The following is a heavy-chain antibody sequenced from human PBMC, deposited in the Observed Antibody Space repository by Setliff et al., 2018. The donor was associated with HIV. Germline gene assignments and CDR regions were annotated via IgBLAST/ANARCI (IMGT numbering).Heavy chain of an antibody. J-gene: IGHJ4*02. CDR2: IYYSGTT. V-gene: IGHV4-31*02. CDR1: GDSVSSVGHY. Sequence: LSLTCTVSGDSVSSVGHYWSWIRQHPVKGLEWIGYIYYSGTTFYNPSLKSRVSISVDTAKNQFSLKLRSVTAADTAVYYCARSPAAEGHWGQGTLVTVSS. CDR3: ARSPAAEGH. D-gene: IGHD6-13*01.